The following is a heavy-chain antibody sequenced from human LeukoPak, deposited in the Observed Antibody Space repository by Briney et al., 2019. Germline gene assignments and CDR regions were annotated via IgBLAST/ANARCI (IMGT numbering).Heavy chain of an antibody. D-gene: IGHD2-2*02. CDR3: ARGKCSGTSCYMESGFDY. CDR2: INPNSGGT. J-gene: IGHJ4*02. V-gene: IGHV1-2*06. Sequence: ASVKVSCKASGYTFTGYYMHWVRQAPGQGLEWMGRINPNSGGTTYAQKFQGRVTMTRGTSISTAYMELSRLTSDDTAVYYCARGKCSGTSCYMESGFDYWGQGTLVTVSS. CDR1: GYTFTGYY.